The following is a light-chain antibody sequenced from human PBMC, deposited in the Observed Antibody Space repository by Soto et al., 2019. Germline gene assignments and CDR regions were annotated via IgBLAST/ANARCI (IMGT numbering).Light chain of an antibody. Sequence: QSALTQPASVSGSPGQSITVSCTGSSSDVGYYNYVSWYQQHPGKAPKLIIYDVSNRPSGVSNRFSGSKSGNTASLTISGLQAEDEADYFCSSYASNSVLFGGGTKLTVL. CDR1: SSDVGYYNY. CDR3: SSYASNSVL. V-gene: IGLV2-14*01. CDR2: DVS. J-gene: IGLJ2*01.